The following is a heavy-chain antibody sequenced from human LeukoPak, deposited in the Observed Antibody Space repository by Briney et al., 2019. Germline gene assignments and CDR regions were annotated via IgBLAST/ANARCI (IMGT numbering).Heavy chain of an antibody. CDR1: GYSFTSYW. J-gene: IGHJ3*02. Sequence: GESLKVSCKGSGYSFTSYWVGWVRQIAGKGLECMGIIYPGDSDTAYSPSFQGQVTISADKTISTAYLQWNSLKASDTAMYYCAATGTSDDFDIWGQGTMVTVSS. V-gene: IGHV5-51*01. D-gene: IGHD1-1*01. CDR2: IYPGDSDT. CDR3: AATGTSDDFDI.